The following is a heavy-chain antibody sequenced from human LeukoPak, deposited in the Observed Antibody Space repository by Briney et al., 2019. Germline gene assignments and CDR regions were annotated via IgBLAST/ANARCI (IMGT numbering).Heavy chain of an antibody. CDR1: GGTFSSYA. J-gene: IGHJ5*02. D-gene: IGHD3-3*01. Sequence: SVKVSCKASGGTFSSYAMSWVRQAPGQGLEWMGEIIPIFGTANYAQKFQGRVTITADESTSTAYMELSSLRSEDTAVYYCARDPGDYDFWSAEPLNWFDPWGQGTLVTVSS. CDR2: IIPIFGTA. V-gene: IGHV1-69*01. CDR3: ARDPGDYDFWSAEPLNWFDP.